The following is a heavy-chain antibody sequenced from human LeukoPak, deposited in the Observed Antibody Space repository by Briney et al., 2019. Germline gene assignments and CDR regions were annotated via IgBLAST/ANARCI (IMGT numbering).Heavy chain of an antibody. D-gene: IGHD5-12*01. Sequence: SETLSLTCTVSGGSISSYYWSWIRQPPGKGLEWIGYIYYSGSTNYNPSLKSRVNISVDTSKNQFSLKLSSVTAADTAVYYCARMMDIVATIGFDPWGQGTLVTVSS. J-gene: IGHJ5*02. CDR2: IYYSGST. CDR3: ARMMDIVATIGFDP. V-gene: IGHV4-59*01. CDR1: GGSISSYY.